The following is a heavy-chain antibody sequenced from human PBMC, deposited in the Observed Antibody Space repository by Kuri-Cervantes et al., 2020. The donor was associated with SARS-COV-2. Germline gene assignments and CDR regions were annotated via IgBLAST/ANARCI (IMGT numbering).Heavy chain of an antibody. CDR2: ISSSSSYI. D-gene: IGHD1-1*01. CDR3: VRDGDHWNFAY. J-gene: IGHJ4*02. Sequence: GESLKISCAASGFTFSSYSMNWVRQAPGKGLEWVSSISSSSSYIYYADSVKGRFTISRDNAKNMLFLQMNSLRAEDTAVYYCVRDGDHWNFAYWGQGTLVHGAS. V-gene: IGHV3-21*01. CDR1: GFTFSSYS.